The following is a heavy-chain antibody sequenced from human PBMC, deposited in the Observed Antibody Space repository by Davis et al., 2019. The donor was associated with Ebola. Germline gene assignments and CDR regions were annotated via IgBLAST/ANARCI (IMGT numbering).Heavy chain of an antibody. D-gene: IGHD6-13*01. V-gene: IGHV3-9*01. CDR2: ISWNSGST. CDR1: GFTFDDYA. Sequence: SLKISCAASGFTFDDYAMHWVRQAPGKGLEWVSGISWNSGSTGHADSVKGRFTISRDNAKNSLYLQMNSLRAEDTALYYCAKDITAADWYFDLWGRGTLVTVSS. J-gene: IGHJ2*01. CDR3: AKDITAADWYFDL.